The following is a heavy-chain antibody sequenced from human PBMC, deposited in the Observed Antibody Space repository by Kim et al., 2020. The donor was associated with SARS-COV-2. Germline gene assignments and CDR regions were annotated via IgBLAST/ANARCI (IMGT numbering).Heavy chain of an antibody. J-gene: IGHJ4*02. CDR2: IDPSDSYT. D-gene: IGHD2-2*01. V-gene: IGHV5-10-1*01. CDR1: GYSFTSYW. CDR3: ASGADLCSSTSCYDY. Sequence: GESLKISCKGSGYSFTSYWISWVRQMPGKGLEWMGRIDPSDSYTNYSPSFQGHVTISADKSISTAYLQWSSLKASDTAMYYCASGADLCSSTSCYDYWGQGTLVTVSS.